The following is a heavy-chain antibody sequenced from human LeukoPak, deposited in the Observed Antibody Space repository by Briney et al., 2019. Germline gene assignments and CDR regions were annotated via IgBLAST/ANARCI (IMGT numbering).Heavy chain of an antibody. V-gene: IGHV3-30*04. CDR2: ISADGRNK. D-gene: IGHD3-10*01. Sequence: GGSLRLSCEVSGFTFSDYAMHWVRQAPGKGLEWVAIISADGRNKYYADSVKGRFTISRDNAKNSLYLQMNSLRAEDTAVYYCARNYGSGSYLNYWGQGTLVTVSS. CDR3: ARNYGSGSYLNY. CDR1: GFTFSDYA. J-gene: IGHJ4*02.